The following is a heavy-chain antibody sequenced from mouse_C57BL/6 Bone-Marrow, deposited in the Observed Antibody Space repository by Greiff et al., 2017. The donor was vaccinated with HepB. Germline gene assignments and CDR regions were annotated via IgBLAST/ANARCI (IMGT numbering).Heavy chain of an antibody. D-gene: IGHD1-1*01. CDR3: ARDPSTVVAPGYFDV. Sequence: EVKLVESGPGLVKPSQSLSLTCSVTGYSITSGYYWNWIRQFPGNKLEWMGYISYDGSNNYNPSLKNRISITRDTSKNQFFLKLNSVTTEDTATYYCARDPSTVVAPGYFDVWGTGTTVTVSS. J-gene: IGHJ1*03. CDR1: GYSITSGYY. CDR2: ISYDGSN. V-gene: IGHV3-6*01.